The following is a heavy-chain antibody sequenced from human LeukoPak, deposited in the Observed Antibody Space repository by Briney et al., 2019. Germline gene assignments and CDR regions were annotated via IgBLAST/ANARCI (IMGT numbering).Heavy chain of an antibody. J-gene: IGHJ6*03. CDR2: IRSKTYGGAI. V-gene: IGHV3-49*03. CDR1: GFFFGAYA. CDR3: ARDQLGGDPDDYYYYYMDV. D-gene: IGHD4-17*01. Sequence: PGGPLRLSCTTSGFFFGAYAMSWFRQAPGKGLEWVSFIRSKTYGGAIEYAASVKGRFTISRDDSKGIAYLQMNSLKTEDTAVYYCARDQLGGDPDDYYYYYMDVWGKGTTVTVSS.